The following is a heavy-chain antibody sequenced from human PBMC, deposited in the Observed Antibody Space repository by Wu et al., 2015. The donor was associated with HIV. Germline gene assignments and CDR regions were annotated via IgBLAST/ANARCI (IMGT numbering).Heavy chain of an antibody. Sequence: QVQLVQSGAEVKKPGSSVKASCKASGGTFSSYAISWVRQAPGQGLEWMGGIIPIFGTANYAQKFQGRVTITTDESTSTAYMELSSLRSEDTAVYYCARSGSGYPIPYYFDYWGQGTLVTVSS. CDR2: IIPIFGTA. J-gene: IGHJ4*02. CDR1: GGTFSSYA. V-gene: IGHV1-69*05. CDR3: ARSGSGYPIPYYFDY. D-gene: IGHD3-22*01.